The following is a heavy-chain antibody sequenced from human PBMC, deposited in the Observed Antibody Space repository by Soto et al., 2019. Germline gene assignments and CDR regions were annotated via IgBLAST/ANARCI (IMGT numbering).Heavy chain of an antibody. CDR2: IWYDGSNK. Sequence: PGGSLRLSCAASGFSFSSYGMHWVRQAPGKGLEWVAVIWYDGSNKYYADSVKGRFTISRDNSKNTLYLQMNSRRAEDTAVYYCARDHNRITPLDYWGQGTLVTVSS. D-gene: IGHD2-15*01. CDR3: ARDHNRITPLDY. J-gene: IGHJ4*02. V-gene: IGHV3-33*01. CDR1: GFSFSSYG.